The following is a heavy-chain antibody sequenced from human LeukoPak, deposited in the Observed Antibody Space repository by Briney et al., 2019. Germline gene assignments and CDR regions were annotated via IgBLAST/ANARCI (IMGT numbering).Heavy chain of an antibody. J-gene: IGHJ4*02. D-gene: IGHD3-3*01. CDR3: ARGPDYDFWSGYTGY. CDR1: GSTFSSYS. CDR2: ISSSSSYI. V-gene: IGHV3-21*01. Sequence: GGSLRLSCAASGSTFSSYSMNWVRQAPGKGLEWVSSISSSSSYIYYADSVKGRFTISRDNAKNSLYLQMNSLRAEDTAVYYCARGPDYDFWSGYTGYWGQGTLVTVSS.